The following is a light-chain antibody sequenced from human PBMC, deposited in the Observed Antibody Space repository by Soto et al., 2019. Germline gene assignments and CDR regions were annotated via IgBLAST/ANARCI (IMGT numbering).Light chain of an antibody. CDR3: SSYTSSSTGV. J-gene: IGLJ3*02. CDR2: DVS. CDR1: SSDVGGYNY. V-gene: IGLV2-14*01. Sequence: QSALTQPASVSGSPGQSIAISCTGTSSDVGGYNYVSWYQQHPGKTPNLMIYDVSNRPSGVSNRFSGSKSGNTASLTISVLQAEDEADYYCSSYTSSSTGVFGGGTKLTVL.